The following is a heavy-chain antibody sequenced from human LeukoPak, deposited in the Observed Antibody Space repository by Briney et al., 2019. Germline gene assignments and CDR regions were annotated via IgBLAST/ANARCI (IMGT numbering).Heavy chain of an antibody. J-gene: IGHJ6*02. D-gene: IGHD2-2*01. CDR3: ARDCSSTSCYNGMDV. Sequence: ASVKVSCKASGHTFTSYGISWVRQAPGQGLEWMGWISTYSGNTNYAQKLQGRVTMTTDTSTSTAYMELRSLRSDDTAVYYCARDCSSTSCYNGMDVWGQGTTVTISS. CDR2: ISTYSGNT. V-gene: IGHV1-18*01. CDR1: GHTFTSYG.